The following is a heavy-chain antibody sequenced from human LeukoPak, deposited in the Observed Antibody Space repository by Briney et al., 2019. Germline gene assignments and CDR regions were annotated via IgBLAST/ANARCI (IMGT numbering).Heavy chain of an antibody. CDR1: GFTFSNYA. D-gene: IGHD2-2*01. CDR3: AKRLTAAAATYYFDS. Sequence: GGSLRLSCAASGFTFSNYAMRWVRQTPGKGLEWVSAVSGGGDGTYYADSVRGRFTISRDNSKNTLYLQMNTLRAEDTAAYYCAKRLTAAAATYYFDSWGQGTLVTVSS. CDR2: VSGGGDGT. J-gene: IGHJ4*02. V-gene: IGHV3-23*01.